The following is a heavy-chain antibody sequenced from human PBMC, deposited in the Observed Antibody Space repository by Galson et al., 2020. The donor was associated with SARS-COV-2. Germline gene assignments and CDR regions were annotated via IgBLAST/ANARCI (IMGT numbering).Heavy chain of an antibody. J-gene: IGHJ4*02. D-gene: IGHD6-13*01. CDR1: GFTFSSHA. Sequence: GGSLRLSCAASGFTFSSHAMHWVRQAPGKGLEWVAIISYDGSNEYNADSVKGRFTISRDNSKNTLYLQMNSLKTKDTAVYYCARETIDYTSSYYDYWGQGTLVTVSS. V-gene: IGHV3-30*01. CDR3: ARETIDYTSSYYDY. CDR2: ISYDGSNE.